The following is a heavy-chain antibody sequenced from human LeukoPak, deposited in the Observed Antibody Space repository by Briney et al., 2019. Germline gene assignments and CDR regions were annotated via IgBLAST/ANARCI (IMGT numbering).Heavy chain of an antibody. D-gene: IGHD3-22*01. CDR3: ARERRHYYDNSSFTDY. V-gene: IGHV3-7*05. Sequence: GGSLRLSGAASGFIFSNYLMSWVRQAPGKGLEWVANIKQDGSEKYSVDSVKGRFTISRDNAENSIYLQMNSLRAEDTAVYYCARERRHYYDNSSFTDYWGQGTLVTVSS. CDR2: IKQDGSEK. CDR1: GFIFSNYL. J-gene: IGHJ4*02.